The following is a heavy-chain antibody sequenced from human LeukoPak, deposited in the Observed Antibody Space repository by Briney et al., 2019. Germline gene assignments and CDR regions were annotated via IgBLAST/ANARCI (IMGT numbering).Heavy chain of an antibody. D-gene: IGHD3-3*01. Sequence: SETLSLTCTVSGGPISSSSYYWGWIRQPPGKGLEWIGSIYYSGSTYYNPSLKSRVTISVDTSKNQFSLKLSSVTAADTAVYYCARQVGKGNYDFWSALYYFDYWGQGTLVTVSS. J-gene: IGHJ4*02. CDR3: ARQVGKGNYDFWSALYYFDY. CDR2: IYYSGST. CDR1: GGPISSSSYY. V-gene: IGHV4-39*01.